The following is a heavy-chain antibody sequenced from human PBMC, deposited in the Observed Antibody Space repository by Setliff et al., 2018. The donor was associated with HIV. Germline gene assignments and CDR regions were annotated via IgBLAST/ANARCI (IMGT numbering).Heavy chain of an antibody. CDR1: ADTFTNCL. Sequence: GASVKVSCKASADTFTNCLINWVRQAPGQGLEWMGWMNPNSGNRGYAQKFQGRVTISRNTSISTAYMELSGLRSEDTAVYYCARGRGRYYDSRSYLDYWGQGTLVTVSS. V-gene: IGHV1-8*03. CDR2: MNPNSGNR. CDR3: ARGRGRYYDSRSYLDY. D-gene: IGHD3-22*01. J-gene: IGHJ4*02.